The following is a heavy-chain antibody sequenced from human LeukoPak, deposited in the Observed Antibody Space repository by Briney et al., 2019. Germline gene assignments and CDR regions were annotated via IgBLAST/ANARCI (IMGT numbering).Heavy chain of an antibody. V-gene: IGHV3-15*07. CDR1: GFTFSSYA. CDR3: TTDGGGYSSGWFEFDY. D-gene: IGHD6-19*01. CDR2: IKSKTDGGTT. Sequence: GGSLRLSCAASGFTFSSYAMHWVRQAPGKGLEWVGRIKSKTDGGTTDYAAPVKGRFTISRDDSKNTLYLQMNSLKTEDTAVYYCTTDGGGYSSGWFEFDYWGQGTLVTVSS. J-gene: IGHJ4*02.